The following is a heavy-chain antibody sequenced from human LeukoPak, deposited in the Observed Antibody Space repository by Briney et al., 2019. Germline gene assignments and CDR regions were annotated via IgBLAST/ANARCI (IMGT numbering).Heavy chain of an antibody. CDR1: GYTFTGYY. V-gene: IGHV1-2*02. D-gene: IGHD6-13*01. CDR3: ARTPVGGSSWYATSFDY. J-gene: IGHJ4*02. Sequence: ASVRVSCKASGYTFTGYYMHWVRQAPGQGLEWMGWINPNSGGTNYAQKFQGRVIMTRDTSISTAYMELSRLRSDDTAVYYCARTPVGGSSWYATSFDYWGQGTLVTVSS. CDR2: INPNSGGT.